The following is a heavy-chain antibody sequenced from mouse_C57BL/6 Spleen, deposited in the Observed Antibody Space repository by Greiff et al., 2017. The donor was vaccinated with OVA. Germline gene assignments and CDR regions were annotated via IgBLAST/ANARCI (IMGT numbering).Heavy chain of an antibody. CDR1: GFTFSDFY. J-gene: IGHJ3*01. CDR3: ARDAEGYYYYGSSYGWFAY. D-gene: IGHD1-1*01. V-gene: IGHV7-1*01. CDR2: SRNKANDYTT. Sequence: EVKVEESGGGLVQSGRSLRLSCATSGFTFSDFYMEWVRQAPGKGLEWIAASRNKANDYTTEYSASVKGRFIVSRDTSQSILYLQMNALRAEDTAIYYCARDAEGYYYYGSSYGWFAYWGQGTLVTVSA.